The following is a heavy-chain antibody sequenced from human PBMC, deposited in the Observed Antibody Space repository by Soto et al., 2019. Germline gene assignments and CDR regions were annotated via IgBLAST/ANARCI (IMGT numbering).Heavy chain of an antibody. CDR2: IRTHSRTT. Sequence: PGGSLRLSCETSGFTFGNYGMGCVRHAPGKGLYWPSGIRTHSRTTYYADSVRGRLTISRDNSKNTRYLQMDSLRADDTAVYYCARVGKSGAVSEYFDSWGRGRLFTVSS. CDR3: ARVGKSGAVSEYFDS. CDR1: GFTFGNYG. D-gene: IGHD3-3*01. J-gene: IGHJ4*02. V-gene: IGHV3-23*01.